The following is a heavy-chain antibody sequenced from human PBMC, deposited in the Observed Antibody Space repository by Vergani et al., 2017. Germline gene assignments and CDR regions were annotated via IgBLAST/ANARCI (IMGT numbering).Heavy chain of an antibody. Sequence: QVQLVQSGAEVKKPGASVKVSCKTSGVTFSGYYIHWVRQAPGQGREWMGWVNPNSGGTNYAQKFQGRVTMTRDTSINTAYMELNRLKSDDTAMYYCARDTRGGEWSGGYWGQGTLVTVSS. D-gene: IGHD3-16*01. CDR3: ARDTRGGEWSGGY. CDR1: GVTFSGYY. CDR2: VNPNSGGT. V-gene: IGHV1-2*02. J-gene: IGHJ4*02.